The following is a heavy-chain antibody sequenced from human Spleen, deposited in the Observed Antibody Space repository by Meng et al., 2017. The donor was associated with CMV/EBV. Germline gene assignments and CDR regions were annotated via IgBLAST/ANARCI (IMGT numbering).Heavy chain of an antibody. V-gene: IGHV3-23*01. D-gene: IGHD3-3*01. Sequence: GGSLRLSCAASGFTFSNYAITWVRQAPGKGLEWVSGISGSTGSTFYGDSVKGRFTVSRDNSKNTLYLQMNSLRAEDTAVYYCARDITIFGVVHYYYYYGMDVWGQGTTVTVSS. CDR2: ISGSTGST. CDR1: GFTFSNYA. J-gene: IGHJ6*02. CDR3: ARDITIFGVVHYYYYYGMDV.